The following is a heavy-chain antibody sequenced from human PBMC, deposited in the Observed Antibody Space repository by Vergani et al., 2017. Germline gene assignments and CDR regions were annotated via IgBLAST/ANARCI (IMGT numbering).Heavy chain of an antibody. CDR1: GFTFSDYY. CDR2: ISSSGSTI. CDR3: ARDPLLGRLRY. J-gene: IGHJ4*02. Sequence: AYLVQSGGGLVTPGGSLRLSCAASGFTFSDYYMSWIRQAPGKGLEWVSYISSSGSTIYYADSVKGRFTISRDNAKNSLYLQMNSLRAEDTAVYYCARDPLLGRLRYWGQGTLVTVSS. D-gene: IGHD2-21*01. V-gene: IGHV3-11*01.